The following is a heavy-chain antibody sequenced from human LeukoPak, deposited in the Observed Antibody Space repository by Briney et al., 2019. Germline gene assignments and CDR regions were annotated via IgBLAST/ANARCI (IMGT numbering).Heavy chain of an antibody. D-gene: IGHD3-10*02. Sequence: GGSLRLSCAASGFSFSTCAMNWVRQAPGKGLEWVSAISGSGSNTYYADSVKGRFTISRDNSKYTLYLQMNSLGAEDTALYYCAKDVRGYNRPFDYWGQGTLVTVSS. CDR3: AKDVRGYNRPFDY. CDR2: ISGSGSNT. V-gene: IGHV3-23*01. J-gene: IGHJ4*02. CDR1: GFSFSTCA.